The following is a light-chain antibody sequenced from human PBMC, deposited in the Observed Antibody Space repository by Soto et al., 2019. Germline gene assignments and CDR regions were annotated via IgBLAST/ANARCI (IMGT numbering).Light chain of an antibody. J-gene: IGKJ2*01. Sequence: GASVIITCRASQDIRVDVGWLQQRPGHAPNLLIYAASTLHAGVPSTFTGSGSGTDSTLTINDLQPEDVATYFCLQDYDFPSAIGQGTKVDTK. CDR3: LQDYDFPSA. V-gene: IGKV1-6*01. CDR1: QDIRVD. CDR2: AAS.